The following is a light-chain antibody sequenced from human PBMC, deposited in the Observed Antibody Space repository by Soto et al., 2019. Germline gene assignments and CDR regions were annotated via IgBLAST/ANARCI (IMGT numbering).Light chain of an antibody. CDR1: QSVSSN. J-gene: IGKJ4*01. V-gene: IGKV3-15*01. Sequence: EIVMTQSPATLSVSPGERATLSCRASQSVSSNLAWYQQKPGQAPRLLIYGASTRATGIPARFSGSGSGTEFTLTISSLQSEDFAVYYCQDYNNWPLTFGGGTNVAIK. CDR2: GAS. CDR3: QDYNNWPLT.